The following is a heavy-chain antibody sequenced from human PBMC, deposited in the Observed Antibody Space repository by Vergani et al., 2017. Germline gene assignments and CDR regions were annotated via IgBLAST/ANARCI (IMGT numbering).Heavy chain of an antibody. J-gene: IGHJ6*03. V-gene: IGHV4-61*01. Sequence: QVQLQESGPGLVKPSETLSLTCTVSGGSVSSGSYYWSWIRQPPGKGLEWIGYIYYSGSTNYNPSLKSRVTISVDTSKNQFSLKLSSVTAADTAVYYCARDYSSSWTYYYYMDVWGKGTTVTVSS. CDR2: IYYSGST. CDR1: GGSVSSGSYY. D-gene: IGHD6-13*01. CDR3: ARDYSSSWTYYYYMDV.